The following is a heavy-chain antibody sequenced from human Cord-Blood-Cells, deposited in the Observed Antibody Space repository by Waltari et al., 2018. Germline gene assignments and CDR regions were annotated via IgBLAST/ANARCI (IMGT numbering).Heavy chain of an antibody. CDR2: IYWNDDQ. CDR3: AHSRAAAGTNHLDY. V-gene: IGHV2-5*01. J-gene: IGHJ4*02. Sequence: QITLRQSAPTLVKPTQTLTLTCPFSGCSPSTRAGDVGWNRQPPGNALEWLALIYWNDDQRYSPSLTSRLTITKDTSKNQVVLTMPNMDPVDTATYFCAHSRAAAGTNHLDYWGQGTLVTVSS. CDR1: GCSPSTRAGD. D-gene: IGHD6-13*01.